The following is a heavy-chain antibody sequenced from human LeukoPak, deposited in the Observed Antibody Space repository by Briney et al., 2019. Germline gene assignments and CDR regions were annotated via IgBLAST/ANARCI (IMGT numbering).Heavy chain of an antibody. CDR3: AKRADSSSIPEDY. Sequence: PGGSLRLSCAASGFTFISYAMSWVRQAPGKGLECVSAISGSGGSTYYTDSVKGRFTISRDNSKNTLFLQMNSLRADDTAVYYCAKRADSSSIPEDYWGQGTLVTVSS. CDR1: GFTFISYA. CDR2: ISGSGGST. D-gene: IGHD3-22*01. J-gene: IGHJ4*02. V-gene: IGHV3-23*01.